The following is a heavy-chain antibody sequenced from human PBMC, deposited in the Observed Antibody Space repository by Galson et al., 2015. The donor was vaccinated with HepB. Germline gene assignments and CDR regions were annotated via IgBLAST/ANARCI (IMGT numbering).Heavy chain of an antibody. D-gene: IGHD3-16*01. CDR2: ISYDGSNK. Sequence: SLRLSCAASGFTFSSYAMHWVRQAPGKGLEWVAVISYDGSNKYYADSVKGRFTISRDNSKNTLYLQMNSLRAEDTAVYYCARDRGVGGGVNAFDIWGQGTMVTVSS. CDR3: ARDRGVGGGVNAFDI. J-gene: IGHJ3*02. CDR1: GFTFSSYA. V-gene: IGHV3-30*04.